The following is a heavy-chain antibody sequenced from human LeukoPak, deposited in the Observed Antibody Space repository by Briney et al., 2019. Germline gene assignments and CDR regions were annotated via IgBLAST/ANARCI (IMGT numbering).Heavy chain of an antibody. CDR1: GFTFDDYA. CDR3: ARDGKLQESYGDLDY. CDR2: ISWDGGST. V-gene: IGHV3-43D*03. D-gene: IGHD4-17*01. Sequence: AGGSLRLSCAASGFTFDDYAMHWVRQAPGKGLEWVSLISWDGGSTYYANSVKGRFTISRDNSKNTLYLQMGSLRAEDMAVYYCARDGKLQESYGDLDYWGQGTLVTVSS. J-gene: IGHJ4*02.